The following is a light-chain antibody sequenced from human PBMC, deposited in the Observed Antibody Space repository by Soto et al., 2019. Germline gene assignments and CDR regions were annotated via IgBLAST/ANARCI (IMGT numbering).Light chain of an antibody. CDR2: DTN. CDR1: TGAVTSGHY. V-gene: IGLV7-46*01. J-gene: IGLJ2*01. CDR3: FLFYSGVIL. Sequence: QAVVTQESSLTVSQGGTVTLTCGSSTGAVTSGHYPFWFQQKPGQAPRTMIIDTNKKLSWTPARFSGSLLGGKAALTLSGAQPQDEADYYCFLFYSGVILFGGGTKLTVL.